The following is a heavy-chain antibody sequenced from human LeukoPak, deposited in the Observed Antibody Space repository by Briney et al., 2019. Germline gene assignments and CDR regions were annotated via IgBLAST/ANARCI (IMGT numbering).Heavy chain of an antibody. CDR2: MNQYGSEK. CDR3: VRSYYYDGSGY. J-gene: IGHJ4*02. Sequence: GGSLRLSCAASGFTFSSYWMSWVRQAPGKGLEWVANMNQYGSEKYYVDSVKGRFTISRDNAKNSLSLQMNSLRVEDTAVYYCVRSYYYDGSGYWGQGTLVTVSS. CDR1: GFTFSSYW. V-gene: IGHV3-7*01. D-gene: IGHD3-22*01.